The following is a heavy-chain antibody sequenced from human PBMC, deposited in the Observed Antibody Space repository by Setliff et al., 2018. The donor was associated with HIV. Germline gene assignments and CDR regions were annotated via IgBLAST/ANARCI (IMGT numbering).Heavy chain of an antibody. D-gene: IGHD2-8*02. V-gene: IGHV1-18*01. J-gene: IGHJ5*02. CDR3: ARYAASGTGWFDP. CDR2: IGGDNANI. CDR1: GSDFTAYA. Sequence: ASVKVSCKASGSDFTAYAISWVRQAPGQGLEWMGRIGGDNANIKFAQSFQGRVTMTTDTSTNTAYLELTSLRSDDTAVYYCARYAASGTGWFDPWGQGIQVTVSS.